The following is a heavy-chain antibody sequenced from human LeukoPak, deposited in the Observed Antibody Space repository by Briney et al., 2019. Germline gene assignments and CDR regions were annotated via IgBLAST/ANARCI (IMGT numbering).Heavy chain of an antibody. CDR3: ATGAPNYDILTGYYRYYGMDV. V-gene: IGHV1-69*04. Sequence: ASVKVSCKASGGTFSSYAISWVRQAPGQGLEWMGRIIPILGIANYAQKFQGRVTITADKSTSTAYMELSSLRSEDTAVYYCATGAPNYDILTGYYRYYGMDVWGQGTTVTVSS. J-gene: IGHJ6*02. D-gene: IGHD3-9*01. CDR1: GGTFSSYA. CDR2: IIPILGIA.